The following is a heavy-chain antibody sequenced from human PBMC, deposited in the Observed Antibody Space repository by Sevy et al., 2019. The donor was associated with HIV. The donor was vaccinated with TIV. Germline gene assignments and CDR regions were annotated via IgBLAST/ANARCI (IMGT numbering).Heavy chain of an antibody. CDR2: IKEDGSEK. CDR1: GFTFSSYW. J-gene: IGHJ6*04. D-gene: IGHD3-16*01. Sequence: GGSLRLSCAASGFTFSSYWMSWVRQAPGKGLEWVAKIKEDGSEKQCVDSVKGRFTISRDKAKNSLYLQMNGLRAEDTAVYYCVRGSRLTDVWGKGTTVTVSS. V-gene: IGHV3-7*01. CDR3: VRGSRLTDV.